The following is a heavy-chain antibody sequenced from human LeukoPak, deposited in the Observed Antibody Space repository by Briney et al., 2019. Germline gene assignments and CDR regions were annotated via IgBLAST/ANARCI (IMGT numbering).Heavy chain of an antibody. D-gene: IGHD2-2*01. Sequence: SETLSLPCTVSGRPISSYYWSWIRQPPGKGLEWVGYIYYSGSTNYNPSLKSRVTLFVDPSKNQFSLKLSSVTAADTAVYYCARGGNQLRFRWYGMDVWGQGTTVTVSS. V-gene: IGHV4-59*01. CDR2: IYYSGST. J-gene: IGHJ6*02. CDR1: GRPISSYY. CDR3: ARGGNQLRFRWYGMDV.